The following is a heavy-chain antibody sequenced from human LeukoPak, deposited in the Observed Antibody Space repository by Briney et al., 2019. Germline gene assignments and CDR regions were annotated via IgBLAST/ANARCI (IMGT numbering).Heavy chain of an antibody. V-gene: IGHV3-33*01. D-gene: IGHD2-2*01. J-gene: IGHJ4*02. Sequence: EGSLRLSCAASGFTFSSYGMHWVRQAPGKGLEWVAVIWYDGSNKYYADSVKGRFTISRDNSKNTLYLQMNSLRAEDTAVYYCARAYCSSTSCSSPFDYWGQGTLVTVSS. CDR1: GFTFSSYG. CDR3: ARAYCSSTSCSSPFDY. CDR2: IWYDGSNK.